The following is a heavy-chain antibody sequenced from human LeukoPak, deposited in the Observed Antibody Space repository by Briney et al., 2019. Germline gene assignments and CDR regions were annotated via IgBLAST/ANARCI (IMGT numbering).Heavy chain of an antibody. D-gene: IGHD3-22*01. V-gene: IGHV3-23*01. Sequence: PGGSLRLSCAASGFTFTSYAMTWVRQAPGKGLERVSSIGVNDGGTYYADSVKGRFTISRDDSKNTLYLQLNSLRAEDTAVYYCAKAPMYDSTGYYRELDYWGQGTLVTVSS. CDR1: GFTFTSYA. J-gene: IGHJ4*02. CDR3: AKAPMYDSTGYYRELDY. CDR2: IGVNDGGT.